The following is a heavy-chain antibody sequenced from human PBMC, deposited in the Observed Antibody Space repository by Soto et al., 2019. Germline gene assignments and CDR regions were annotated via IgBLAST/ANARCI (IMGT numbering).Heavy chain of an antibody. CDR1: GFTFSSYS. V-gene: IGHV3-21*01. CDR2: ISSSGSYI. J-gene: IGHJ4*02. CDR3: ARFGSGWWFDY. Sequence: GGSLRLSCAASGFTFSSYSMNWVRQAPGKGLEWVSSISSSGSYIYYADSVKGRFTISRDNAKNSLYLQMNSLRAEDTAVYYCARFGSGWWFDYWGQGTLVTVSS. D-gene: IGHD6-19*01.